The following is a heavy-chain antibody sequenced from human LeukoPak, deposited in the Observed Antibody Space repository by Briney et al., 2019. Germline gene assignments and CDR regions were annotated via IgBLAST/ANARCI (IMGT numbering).Heavy chain of an antibody. CDR2: ISAYNGNT. D-gene: IGHD3-9*01. Sequence: ASVKVSCKASGYTFTSYGISWVRQAPGQGLEWMGWISAYNGNTNYAQKLQGRVTMTTDTSTSTAYMELRSLRSDDTAVYYCARVNDILTGHNWFDPWGQGTLVTVSS. J-gene: IGHJ5*02. CDR1: GYTFTSYG. V-gene: IGHV1-18*01. CDR3: ARVNDILTGHNWFDP.